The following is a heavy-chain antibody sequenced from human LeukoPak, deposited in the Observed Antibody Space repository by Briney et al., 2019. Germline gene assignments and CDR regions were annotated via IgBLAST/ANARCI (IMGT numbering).Heavy chain of an antibody. CDR1: RGSISSDY. CDR3: ARVFHD. J-gene: IGHJ3*01. Sequence: SETLSLTCTVSRGSISSDYWSWIRQPAGKGLEWIGLIYTSGTTTYNPSLKSRVTMSLDTSKNQFSLKLNSVTAADTAVYYCARVFHDWGQGTMVTVSS. V-gene: IGHV4-4*07. CDR2: IYTSGTT.